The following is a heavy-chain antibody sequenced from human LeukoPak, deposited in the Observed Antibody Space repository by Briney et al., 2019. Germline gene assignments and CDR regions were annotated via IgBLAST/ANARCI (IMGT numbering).Heavy chain of an antibody. CDR1: GFTFDDYA. V-gene: IGHV3-9*01. CDR3: AKDQADYYDSSGPKGAFDI. J-gene: IGHJ3*02. D-gene: IGHD3-22*01. CDR2: ISWNSGSI. Sequence: PGGSLRLSCAASGFTFDDYAMHWVRQAPGKGLEWVSGISWNSGSIGYADSVKGRFTISRDNAKNPLYLQMNSLRAEDTALYYCAKDQADYYDSSGPKGAFDIWGQGTMVTVSS.